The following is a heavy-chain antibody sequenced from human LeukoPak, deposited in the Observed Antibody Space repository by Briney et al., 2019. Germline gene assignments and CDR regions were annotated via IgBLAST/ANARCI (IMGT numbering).Heavy chain of an antibody. CDR2: IYYNGAT. CDR3: AIELRYCSSTSCRGNY. Sequence: SETLSLTCTVSGGSISSSNYYWGRIRQPPGKGLEWIGTIYYNGATQYNPSLRSRVTISVDTSKNQFSLRLNSVTAADTAVYYCAIELRYCSSTSCRGNYWGQGTPVTVSS. J-gene: IGHJ4*02. V-gene: IGHV4-39*01. D-gene: IGHD2-2*01. CDR1: GGSISSSNYY.